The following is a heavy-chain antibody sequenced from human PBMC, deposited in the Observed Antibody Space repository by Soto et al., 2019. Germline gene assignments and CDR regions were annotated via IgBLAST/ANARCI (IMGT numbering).Heavy chain of an antibody. Sequence: QVQLVQSGAEVKMPGSSVKVSCKASGGTFNTYNINWVRQAPGQGLEWMGGLLPIFGTTNYEQRFQGRVTITADDSTSTAYMELSSLSSKDTAVYYCARDETVDSYDYYCVMDVWGQGTTVTV. J-gene: IGHJ6*02. CDR2: LLPIFGTT. CDR3: ARDETVDSYDYYCVMDV. CDR1: GGTFNTYN. D-gene: IGHD2-21*01. V-gene: IGHV1-69*01.